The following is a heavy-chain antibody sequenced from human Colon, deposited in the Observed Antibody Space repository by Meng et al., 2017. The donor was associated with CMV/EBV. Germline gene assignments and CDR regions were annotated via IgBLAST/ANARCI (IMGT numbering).Heavy chain of an antibody. V-gene: IGHV2-5*02. J-gene: IGHJ5*02. CDR2: IHGDDTE. CDR1: GFSLTNKLNS. CDR3: VHRYSSSSGEVS. Sequence: QNTVKESGPAVGKPTQTLPLTCTFSGFSLTNKLNSLGCIRQSPGKALEWLALIHGDDTEQYSPSLQSRLSATRDTSKNQVVLTLTDMDPVDTATYYCVHRYSSSSGEVSWGQGTLVTVSS. D-gene: IGHD4-11*01.